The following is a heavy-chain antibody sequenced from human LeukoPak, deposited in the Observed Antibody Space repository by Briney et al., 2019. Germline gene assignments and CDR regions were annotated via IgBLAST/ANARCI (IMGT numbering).Heavy chain of an antibody. Sequence: PSETLSLTCTVSGGSISSSSYYWGWIRQPPGKGLEWIGSIYYSGSTYYNPSLKSRVTISVDTSKNQFSLKLRSVTAADTAMYYCASGEGRPLDDFDIWGQGTMVTVSS. D-gene: IGHD4-17*01. V-gene: IGHV4-39*07. CDR2: IYYSGST. CDR3: ASGEGRPLDDFDI. J-gene: IGHJ3*02. CDR1: GGSISSSSYY.